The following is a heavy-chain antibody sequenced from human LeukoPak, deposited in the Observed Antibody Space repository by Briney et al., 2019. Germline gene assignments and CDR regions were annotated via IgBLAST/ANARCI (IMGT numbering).Heavy chain of an antibody. D-gene: IGHD3-10*01. CDR3: ARLGLPTYGLEWFDP. Sequence: SETLSLTCIVSGGSISSSSYYWGWVRQPSGKGLEWIGSIYYSGSTHYNPSLKSRVTISVDTSKNQFSLKLSSVTAADTAVYYCARLGLPTYGLEWFDPWGQGTLVTVSS. J-gene: IGHJ5*02. V-gene: IGHV4-39*01. CDR2: IYYSGST. CDR1: GGSISSSSYY.